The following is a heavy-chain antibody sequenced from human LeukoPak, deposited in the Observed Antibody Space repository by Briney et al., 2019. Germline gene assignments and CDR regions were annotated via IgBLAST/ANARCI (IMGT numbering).Heavy chain of an antibody. J-gene: IGHJ4*02. CDR2: ITSSGDGT. Sequence: GGCLRLSCAASGFTFSIYAMSWVRQAPGKGLQWGSSITSSGDGTYYADSVKGRFTISRDNSENMLYLQMNSLRVKDTAVYFCAKDRPNYYGSNGHYYRRDGDYWGQGTLVTVSS. CDR1: GFTFSIYA. V-gene: IGHV3-23*01. D-gene: IGHD3-22*01. CDR3: AKDRPNYYGSNGHYYRRDGDY.